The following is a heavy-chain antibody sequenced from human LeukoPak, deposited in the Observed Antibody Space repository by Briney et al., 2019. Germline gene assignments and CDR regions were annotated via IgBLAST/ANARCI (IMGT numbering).Heavy chain of an antibody. CDR3: AKDVRDGSDGSGLGPDY. CDR1: GFTFSSYW. J-gene: IGHJ4*02. D-gene: IGHD3-22*01. V-gene: IGHV3-7*01. Sequence: GGSLRLSCAASGFTFSSYWMSWVRQAPGKGLEWVANIKQDGSEKYYVDSVKGRFTISRDNAKNSLYLQMNNLRAEDTAVYYCAKDVRDGSDGSGLGPDYWGQGTLVTVST. CDR2: IKQDGSEK.